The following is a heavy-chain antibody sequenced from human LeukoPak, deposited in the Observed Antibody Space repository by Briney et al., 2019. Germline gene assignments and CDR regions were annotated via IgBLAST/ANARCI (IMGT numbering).Heavy chain of an antibody. D-gene: IGHD6-19*01. CDR3: ARDWSRQWLVPMFNY. V-gene: IGHV3-21*01. J-gene: IGHJ4*02. CDR1: GFTFSSYS. Sequence: GGSLRLSCAASGFTFSSYSMNWVRQAPGKGLEWVSSISSSSSYIYYADSVKGRFTISRDNAKNSLYLQMNSLRAEDTAVYYCARDWSRQWLVPMFNYWGQGTLVTVSS. CDR2: ISSSSSYI.